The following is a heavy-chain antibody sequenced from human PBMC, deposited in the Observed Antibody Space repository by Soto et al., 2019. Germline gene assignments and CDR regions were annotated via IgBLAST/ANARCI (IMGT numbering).Heavy chain of an antibody. V-gene: IGHV1-69*12. Sequence: QVQLVQYGAEVKKPGSSVTVSCKASGGTFGNSAISWVRQAPGQGLEWMGGIIPIFSTPDYAQKFQGRVTINAHQSKGKAYVELTSLKSEDTAGYYCARDKDRQQLGGNYDYGIDVWGQGTTVTVSS. CDR1: GGTFGNSA. CDR3: ARDKDRQQLGGNYDYGIDV. D-gene: IGHD2-15*01. CDR2: IIPIFSTP. J-gene: IGHJ6*02.